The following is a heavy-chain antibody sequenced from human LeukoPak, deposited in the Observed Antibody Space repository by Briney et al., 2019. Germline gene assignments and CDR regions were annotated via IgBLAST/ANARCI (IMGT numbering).Heavy chain of an antibody. CDR1: GGSISSGDYY. CDR2: IYYSGST. D-gene: IGHD4-11*01. V-gene: IGHV4-30-4*02. Sequence: PSETLSLTCTFSGGSISSGDYYWSWIRQPPGKSLEWIGYIYYSGSTYYNPSLKSRVTISVDTSKNQFSLKLSSVTAADTAVYYCASVPHIHPPSKGPSWFDPWGQGTLVTV. J-gene: IGHJ5*02. CDR3: ASVPHIHPPSKGPSWFDP.